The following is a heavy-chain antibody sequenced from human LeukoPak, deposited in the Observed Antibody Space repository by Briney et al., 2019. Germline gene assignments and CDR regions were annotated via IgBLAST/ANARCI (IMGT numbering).Heavy chain of an antibody. CDR3: AREICRYCSSTSTS. V-gene: IGHV4-34*01. Sequence: SETLSLTCAVYGGSFSGYYWSWIRQPPGEGLEWIGEINHSGSTNYNPSLKSRVTISVDTSKNQFSLKLSSVTAADTAVYYCAREICRYCSSTSTSWGQGTLFTVSS. D-gene: IGHD2-2*01. CDR1: GGSFSGYY. J-gene: IGHJ5*02. CDR2: INHSGST.